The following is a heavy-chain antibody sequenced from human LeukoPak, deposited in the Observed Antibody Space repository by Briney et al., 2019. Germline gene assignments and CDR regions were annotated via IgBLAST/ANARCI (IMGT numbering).Heavy chain of an antibody. CDR2: ISGTHAGRQGTT. CDR1: GFTFSTYD. D-gene: IGHD5-18*01. V-gene: IGHV3-23*01. J-gene: IGHJ3*02. Sequence: GGSLRLSCAASGFTFSTYDMGWVRQTPGKGLEWVSAISGTHAGRQGTTYYADSVKGRFTISRDDSKNTLYLQMHSLRAEDTAIYFCAKGGYFSYDMWGQGTKVTVSP. CDR3: AKGGYFSYDM.